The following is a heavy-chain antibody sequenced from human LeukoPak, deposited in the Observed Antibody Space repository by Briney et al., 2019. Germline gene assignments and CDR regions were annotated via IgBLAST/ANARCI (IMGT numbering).Heavy chain of an antibody. J-gene: IGHJ4*02. V-gene: IGHV4-34*01. CDR3: ARVGDTAMAYPFDY. CDR2: INHSGST. Sequence: PSETLSLTCAVYGGSFSGYYWSWIRQPPGKGLEWIGEINHSGSTNYNPSLKSRVTISVDTSKNQFSLKLSSVTAADTAVYYCARVGDTAMAYPFDYWGQGTLVTVSS. CDR1: GGSFSGYY. D-gene: IGHD5-18*01.